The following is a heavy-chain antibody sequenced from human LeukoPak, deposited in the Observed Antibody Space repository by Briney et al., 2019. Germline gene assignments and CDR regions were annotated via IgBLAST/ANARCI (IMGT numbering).Heavy chain of an antibody. D-gene: IGHD1-7*01. CDR1: GYTFTCYD. CDR2: MNPNSGNT. J-gene: IGHJ5*02. Sequence: ASVKVSCKASGYTFTCYDINWVRQATGQGLEWMGWMNPNSGNTGYAQKFQGRVTMTRNTSISTAYMELSSLRSDDTAMYYCARDLSGTNRGGWFDPWGQGTLVTVSS. V-gene: IGHV1-8*01. CDR3: ARDLSGTNRGGWFDP.